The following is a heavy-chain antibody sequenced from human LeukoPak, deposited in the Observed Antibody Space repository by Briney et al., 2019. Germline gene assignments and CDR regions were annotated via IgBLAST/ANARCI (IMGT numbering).Heavy chain of an antibody. CDR3: AREGSSSWYLDY. Sequence: GGSLRLSCAASGYTFSSYSMSWVRQAPGKGLEWVSSISSSSSYINYADSVKGRFTISRDNAKNSLYLQMNSLRAEDTAVYYCAREGSSSWYLDYWGQGNVVTVSA. CDR2: ISSSSSYI. CDR1: GYTFSSYS. V-gene: IGHV3-21*01. J-gene: IGHJ4*02. D-gene: IGHD6-13*01.